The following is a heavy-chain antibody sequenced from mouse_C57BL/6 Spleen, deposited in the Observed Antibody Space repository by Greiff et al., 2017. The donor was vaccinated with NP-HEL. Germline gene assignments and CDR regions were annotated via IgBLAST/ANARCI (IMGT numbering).Heavy chain of an antibody. J-gene: IGHJ4*01. V-gene: IGHV5S21*01. CDR2: ISSGGDYI. CDR1: GFTFSSYA. Sequence: EVQLVESGEGLVKPGGSLKLSCAASGFTFSSYAMSWVRQTPEKRLEWVAYISSGGDYIYYADTVKGRFTISRDNARNTLYLQMSSLKSEDTAMYYCTRRSTMADYYAMDYWGQGTSVTVSS. CDR3: TRRSTMADYYAMDY. D-gene: IGHD2-1*01.